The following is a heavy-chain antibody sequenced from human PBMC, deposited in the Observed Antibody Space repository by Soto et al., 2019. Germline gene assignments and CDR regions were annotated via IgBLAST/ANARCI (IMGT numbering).Heavy chain of an antibody. D-gene: IGHD3-3*01. V-gene: IGHV3-7*01. CDR1: GVTVGKYW. J-gene: IGHJ4*02. CDR2: IKRDGSEK. CDR3: ARHDDRDANY. Sequence: EVQLVESGGGLVQPGGSLRISGAASGVTVGKYWMAWVRQAPGKGLEWLANIKRDGSEKYYVDSVKGRFSISRDNAKNSLYLQMSSLRVEDTAVYYCARHDDRDANYWGQGTLVTVSS.